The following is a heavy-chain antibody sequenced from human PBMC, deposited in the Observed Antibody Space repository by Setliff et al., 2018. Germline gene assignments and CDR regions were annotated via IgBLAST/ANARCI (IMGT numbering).Heavy chain of an antibody. J-gene: IGHJ4*02. CDR1: GGSISNTYYY. CDR3: AKLIQQWLVD. D-gene: IGHD6-19*01. Sequence: PSETLSLTCTVSGGSISNTYYYWSWIRQPAGKGLEWIGHIYTSWSTNYSPSLKSRVTISLDTSKNQFSLNLSSLTAADTAVYYCAKLIQQWLVDWGQGTLVTVSS. V-gene: IGHV4-61*09. CDR2: IYTSWST.